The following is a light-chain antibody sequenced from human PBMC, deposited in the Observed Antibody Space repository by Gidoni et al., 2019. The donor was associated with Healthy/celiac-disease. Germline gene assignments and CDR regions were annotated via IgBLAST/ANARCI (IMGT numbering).Light chain of an antibody. CDR3: QQYYSTPPT. V-gene: IGKV4-1*01. CDR2: WAS. CDR1: QSVLYSSNNKNY. J-gene: IGKJ2*01. Sequence: DIVMTQSQDSLAVYMGERATINCKSSQSVLYSSNNKNYLARYQQKTGQPPKLLIYWASPRGCGVPDRFSGSVSGTDFTLTISSLQAEDVAVYYCQQYYSTPPTFGQGTKLEIK.